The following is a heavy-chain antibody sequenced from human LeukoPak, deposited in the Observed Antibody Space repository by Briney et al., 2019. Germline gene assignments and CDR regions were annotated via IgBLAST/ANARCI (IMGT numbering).Heavy chain of an antibody. CDR2: ISSSSSYI. D-gene: IGHD3-10*01. V-gene: IGHV3-21*01. J-gene: IGHJ4*02. CDR3: ARLSMVRGVIIGDLDY. CDR1: GFIFSTYG. Sequence: NPGGSLRLSCAASGFIFSTYGMHWVRQAPGKGLEWVSSISSSSSYIYYAGSVKGRFTISRDNAKNSLYLQMNSLRAEDTAVYYCARLSMVRGVIIGDLDYWGQGTLVTVSS.